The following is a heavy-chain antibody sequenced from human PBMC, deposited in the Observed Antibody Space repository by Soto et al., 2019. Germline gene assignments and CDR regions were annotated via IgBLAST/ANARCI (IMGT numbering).Heavy chain of an antibody. J-gene: IGHJ6*02. CDR3: ARDVDTAMVTAYYYYGMDV. D-gene: IGHD5-18*01. Sequence: GGSLRLSCAASGFTFSSYGMHWVRQAPGKGLEWVAVIWYDGSNKYYADSVKGRFTISRDNSKNTLYLQMNSLRAEDTAVYYCARDVDTAMVTAYYYYGMDVWGQGTTVTV. CDR2: IWYDGSNK. V-gene: IGHV3-33*01. CDR1: GFTFSSYG.